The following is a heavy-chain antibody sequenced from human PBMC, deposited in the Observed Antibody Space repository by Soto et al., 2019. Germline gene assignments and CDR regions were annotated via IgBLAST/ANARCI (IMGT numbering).Heavy chain of an antibody. Sequence: ASVKVSCKASGYTFTSYAMHWVRQAPGQRLEWMGGIIPIFGTANYAQKFQGRVTITADESTSTAYMELSSLRSEDTAVYYCARSIAAAALYYFDYWGQGTLVTVSS. D-gene: IGHD6-13*01. CDR2: IIPIFGTA. CDR3: ARSIAAAALYYFDY. V-gene: IGHV1-69*13. CDR1: GYTFTSYA. J-gene: IGHJ4*02.